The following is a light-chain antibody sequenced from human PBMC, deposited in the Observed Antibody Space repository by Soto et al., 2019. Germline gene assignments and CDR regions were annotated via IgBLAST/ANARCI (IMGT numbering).Light chain of an antibody. Sequence: QLVLTQWPSASASLGASVKLTCTLSSGHSSYAIAWHQQQPEKDPRFLMRLNSDGSHNKGYGIPDRFSGSSSGAERYLTIPRPQSEDEADYYCQTWGTDVSVFGGGTQLTVL. CDR3: QTWGTDVSV. CDR2: LNSDGSH. CDR1: SGHSSYA. J-gene: IGLJ7*01. V-gene: IGLV4-69*01.